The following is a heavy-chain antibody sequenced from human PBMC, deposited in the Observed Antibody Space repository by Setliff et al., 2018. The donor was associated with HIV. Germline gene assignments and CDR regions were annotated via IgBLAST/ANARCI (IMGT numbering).Heavy chain of an antibody. CDR2: VRPYNADK. V-gene: IGHV1-2*02. CDR3: ATDPGYSSTWYSESFQH. CDR1: GFTFSDYY. Sequence: GASVKVSCKASGFTFSDYYMHWVRQAPGQGLEWMGWVRPYNADKNYAQKFQGRVTMTSDTSISTAYLELSGLTSDDTAMYYCATDPGYSSTWYSESFQHWGQGTVVTVSS. D-gene: IGHD6-13*01. J-gene: IGHJ1*01.